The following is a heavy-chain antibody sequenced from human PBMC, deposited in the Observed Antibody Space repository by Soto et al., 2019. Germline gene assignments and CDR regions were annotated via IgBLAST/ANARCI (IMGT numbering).Heavy chain of an antibody. Sequence: VESLKISCNGSGYSFTSYWIGWVRQMPGKGLEWMGIIYPGDSDTRYSPSFQGQVTISADKSISTAYLQWSSLKASDTAMYYCARYCSGGSCYSQNWFDPWGQGTLVTVSS. V-gene: IGHV5-51*01. CDR3: ARYCSGGSCYSQNWFDP. J-gene: IGHJ5*02. D-gene: IGHD2-15*01. CDR1: GYSFTSYW. CDR2: IYPGDSDT.